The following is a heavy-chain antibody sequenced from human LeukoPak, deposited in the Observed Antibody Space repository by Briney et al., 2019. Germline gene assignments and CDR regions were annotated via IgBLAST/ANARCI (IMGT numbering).Heavy chain of an antibody. V-gene: IGHV4-61*01. CDR1: GGSISSSSYY. CDR2: IYYSGST. D-gene: IGHD5-18*01. Sequence: PSETLSLTCTVSGGSISSSSYYWSWIRQPPGKGLEWIGYIYYSGSTNYNPSLKSRVTISVDTSKNQFSLKLSSVTAADTAVYYCARSQQLWLMDVWGKGTTVTVSS. J-gene: IGHJ6*04. CDR3: ARSQQLWLMDV.